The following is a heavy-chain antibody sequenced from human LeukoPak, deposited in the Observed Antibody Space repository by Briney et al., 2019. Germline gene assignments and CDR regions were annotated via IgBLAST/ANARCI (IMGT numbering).Heavy chain of an antibody. CDR1: GGTVSSNY. V-gene: IGHV3-53*01. Sequence: PGGSLRLSCAGSGGTVSSNYLSWVRQAPGKGLEWLSMMYSGGKTAYADSVRGRFTIYSDNCKNPLYLQMNSLRGEDTAGYYCARETGCPNGVCFSYYYYGLDVWGQGTTVTVSS. CDR3: ARETGCPNGVCFSYYYYGLDV. J-gene: IGHJ6*02. D-gene: IGHD2-8*01. CDR2: MYSGGKT.